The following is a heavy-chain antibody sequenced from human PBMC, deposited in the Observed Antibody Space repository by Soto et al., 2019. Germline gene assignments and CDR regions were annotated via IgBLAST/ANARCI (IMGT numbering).Heavy chain of an antibody. CDR1: GGTFSSYA. V-gene: IGHV1-69*12. CDR3: ARDSYCGGDCYPNWFDP. D-gene: IGHD2-21*02. Sequence: QVQLAQSGAEVKKPGSSVKVSCKASGGTFSSYAISWVRQAPGQGLEWMGGIIPIFGTANYAQKFQGRVTITADESTSTAYMELSSLRSEDTAVYYCARDSYCGGDCYPNWFDPWGQGTLVTVSS. J-gene: IGHJ5*02. CDR2: IIPIFGTA.